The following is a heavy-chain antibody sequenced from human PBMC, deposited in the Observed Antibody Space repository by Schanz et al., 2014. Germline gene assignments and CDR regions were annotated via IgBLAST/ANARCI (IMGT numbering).Heavy chain of an antibody. CDR3: ATSYSSSSYFYVMDV. Sequence: EVQVVESGGGLVKPGGSLRLSCAASGFTFSSYAVHWVRQAPDKGLVWVSRTSNDGSFTTFADSVKGRFTISRDNAKNSLFLQMNSLRAEDTAIYYCATSYSSSSYFYVMDVWGQGTTVTVSS. J-gene: IGHJ6*02. CDR2: TSNDGSFT. V-gene: IGHV3-21*04. D-gene: IGHD6-6*01. CDR1: GFTFSSYA.